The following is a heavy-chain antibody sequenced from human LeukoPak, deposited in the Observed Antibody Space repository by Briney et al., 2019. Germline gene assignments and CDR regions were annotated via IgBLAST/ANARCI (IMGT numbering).Heavy chain of an antibody. Sequence: ASVKVSCKASGYTFTGYYIHWVRQAPGRGLECMGWINPNSGGTNYAQKFQGRVTMTTDTSMSTAYMELSRLTSDDTAVYYCARAGGRSWFDPWGQGTLVTVSS. V-gene: IGHV1-2*02. CDR3: ARAGGRSWFDP. CDR1: GYTFTGYY. CDR2: INPNSGGT. J-gene: IGHJ5*02.